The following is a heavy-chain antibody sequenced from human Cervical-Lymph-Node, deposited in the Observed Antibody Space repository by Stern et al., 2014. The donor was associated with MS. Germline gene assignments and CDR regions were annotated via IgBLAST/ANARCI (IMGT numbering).Heavy chain of an antibody. D-gene: IGHD2-21*01. CDR2: ITPIFDAT. CDR3: ARGDSEAPIYYFDY. CDR1: GGTFSNYA. V-gene: IGHV1-69*01. J-gene: IGHJ4*02. Sequence: DQLVESGAEVKKPGSSVKVSCKTSGGTFSNYAISWVRQAPGQGLEWMGGITPIFDATNYAQKFQGRVTITADESTRTAYMELSSLRSDDTAMYYCARGDSEAPIYYFDYWGQGTLVTVSS.